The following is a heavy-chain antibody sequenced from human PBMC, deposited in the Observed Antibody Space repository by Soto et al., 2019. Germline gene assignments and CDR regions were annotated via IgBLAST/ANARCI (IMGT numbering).Heavy chain of an antibody. J-gene: IGHJ3*02. D-gene: IGHD6-19*01. Sequence: GASVKVSCKASGGTFSSYTISWVRQAPGQGLEWMGWISAYNGNTNYAQKLQGRVTMTTDTSTSTAYMELRSLRSDDTAVYYCARVTRIAVAGADAFDIWGQGTMVTVSS. V-gene: IGHV1-18*01. CDR3: ARVTRIAVAGADAFDI. CDR1: GGTFSSYT. CDR2: ISAYNGNT.